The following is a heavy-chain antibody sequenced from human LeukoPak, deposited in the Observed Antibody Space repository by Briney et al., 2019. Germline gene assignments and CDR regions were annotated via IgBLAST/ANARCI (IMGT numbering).Heavy chain of an antibody. CDR1: GFTFTSSA. Sequence: SVKVSCKASGFTFTSSAMQWVRQARGQRLEWIGWIVVGSGNTNYAQKFQERVTITRDMSASTAYMELSSLRSEDTAVYYCAAGYSSGWLFSYWGQGTLVTVSS. CDR3: AAGYSSGWLFSY. J-gene: IGHJ4*02. V-gene: IGHV1-58*02. D-gene: IGHD6-19*01. CDR2: IVVGSGNT.